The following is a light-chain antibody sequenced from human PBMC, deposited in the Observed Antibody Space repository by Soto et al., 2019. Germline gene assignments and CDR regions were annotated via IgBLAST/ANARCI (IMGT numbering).Light chain of an antibody. CDR1: SGHSSFA. Sequence: VLTQSPSASASLGASVKLTCTLSSGHSSFAIAWHQQQPEKGPRYLMKINSDGSHTKGDGIPDRFSGSGSGAERYLIISRLQSEDEADYYCQTWGTGIVFGGGTKVTVL. CDR3: QTWGTGIV. J-gene: IGLJ2*01. CDR2: INSDGSH. V-gene: IGLV4-69*01.